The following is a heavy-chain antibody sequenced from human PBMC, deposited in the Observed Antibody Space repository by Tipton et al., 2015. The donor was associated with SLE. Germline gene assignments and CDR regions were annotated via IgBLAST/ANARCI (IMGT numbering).Heavy chain of an antibody. Sequence: LRLSFTVSGGSISSYYWSWIRQPPGKGLEWIGYIYTSGSTNYNPSLKSRVTMSVDTSKNQFSLKLSSVTAADTAVYYCASGDSSSWSLRGHDYWGQGTLVTVSS. D-gene: IGHD6-13*01. J-gene: IGHJ4*02. CDR3: ASGDSSSWSLRGHDY. CDR1: GGSISSYY. V-gene: IGHV4-4*08. CDR2: IYTSGST.